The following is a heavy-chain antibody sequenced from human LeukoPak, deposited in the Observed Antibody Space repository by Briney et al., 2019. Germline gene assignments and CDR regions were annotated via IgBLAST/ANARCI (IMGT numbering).Heavy chain of an antibody. J-gene: IGHJ4*02. V-gene: IGHV3-23*01. Sequence: VGSLRLSCAASGFTFSLYAMYCFRQAPGKGLEWVSAISGRGGSTAYAASLKGRVTISSDKSKNPLYLKLTSVSAEDTGVYYCAKGEGAMVRGIVDYWGQGPLVTVSS. D-gene: IGHD3-10*01. CDR1: GFTFSLYA. CDR2: ISGRGGST. CDR3: AKGEGAMVRGIVDY.